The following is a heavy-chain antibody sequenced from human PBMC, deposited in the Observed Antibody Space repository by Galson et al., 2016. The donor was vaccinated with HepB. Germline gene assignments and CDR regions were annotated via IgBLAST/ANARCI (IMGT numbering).Heavy chain of an antibody. CDR2: IVPILGMS. CDR1: GVTFSRYA. Sequence: SVQVSYQASGVTFSRYAFSWVRQAPGQGLEWMGRIVPILGMSNYAQKFHGRVTIYRDNSNNTLSLEMNSRSAEATAFYYGAKEEHNTGWTFGVFWGQGTPFTVSS. V-gene: IGHV1-69*04. J-gene: IGHJ4*02. D-gene: IGHD3-10*01. CDR3: AKEEHNTGWTFGVF.